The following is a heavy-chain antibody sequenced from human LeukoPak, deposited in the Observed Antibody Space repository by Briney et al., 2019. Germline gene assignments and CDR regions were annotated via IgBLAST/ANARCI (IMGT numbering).Heavy chain of an antibody. Sequence: SVKVSCKASGGTFSSHAISWVRQAPGQGLEWMGGIIPIFGTANYAQKFQGRVTITTDESTSTAYMELSSLRSEDTAVYYCARDAFGSGSYYNVYYFDYWGQGTLVTVSS. CDR2: IIPIFGTA. V-gene: IGHV1-69*05. CDR3: ARDAFGSGSYYNVYYFDY. J-gene: IGHJ4*02. D-gene: IGHD3-10*01. CDR1: GGTFSSHA.